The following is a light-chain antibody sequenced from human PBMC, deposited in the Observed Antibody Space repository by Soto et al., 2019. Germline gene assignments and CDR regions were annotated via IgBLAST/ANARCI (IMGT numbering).Light chain of an antibody. V-gene: IGKV2-30*02. CDR1: QSLVHSDGNTY. CDR2: KVS. CDR3: MQGTHWPPYT. J-gene: IGKJ2*01. Sequence: DVVMTQSPLSVPVTLGQPASISCRSSQSLVHSDGNTYLNWFQQRPGQSPRRLIYKVSNRDSGVPDRFSGSGSGTNFTLKISRVEAEDVGVYYCMQGTHWPPYTFGQGTKLEIK.